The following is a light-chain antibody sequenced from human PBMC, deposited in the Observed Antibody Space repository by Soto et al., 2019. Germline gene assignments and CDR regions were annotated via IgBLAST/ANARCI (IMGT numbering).Light chain of an antibody. CDR3: SSYTSSSTRV. CDR2: EVN. CDR1: SSDVGTYNY. V-gene: IGLV2-14*01. Sequence: QSALTQAASVSGSPGQSITISCTGTSSDVGTYNYVSWYQQHPGKVPKLIIYEVNNRPSGVSNRFSGSKSGNTASLTISGIQAEDEADYYCSSYTSSSTRVFGGGTQLTVL. J-gene: IGLJ2*01.